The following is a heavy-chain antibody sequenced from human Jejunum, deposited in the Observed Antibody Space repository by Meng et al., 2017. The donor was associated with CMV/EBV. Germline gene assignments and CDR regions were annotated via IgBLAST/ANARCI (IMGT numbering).Heavy chain of an antibody. CDR3: ARDDGSSSVFLPSGY. D-gene: IGHD6-6*01. CDR2: ISTSGSHI. Sequence: GVAFSNYNMIWVRQAPGKGLEWVSFISTSGSHIYYTDSVRGRFTISRDNARNSLYLQLNSLRAEDTALYYCARDDGSSSVFLPSGYWGQGTLVTVSS. V-gene: IGHV3-21*06. J-gene: IGHJ4*02. CDR1: GVAFSNYN.